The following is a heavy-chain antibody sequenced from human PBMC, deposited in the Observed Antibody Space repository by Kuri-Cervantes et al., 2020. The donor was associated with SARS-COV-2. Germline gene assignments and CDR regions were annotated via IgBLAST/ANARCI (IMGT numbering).Heavy chain of an antibody. V-gene: IGHV3-33*01. D-gene: IGHD1-26*01. CDR3: ARDLGRRFDP. CDR1: GFTFSSYG. Sequence: GESLKISCAASGFTFSSYGMHWVRQAPGKGLEWVAVIWYDGSNKYYADSVKGRFTISRDNSKNTLYLQMNSLRAEDTAVYYCARDLGRRFDPWGQGTLVTVSS. CDR2: IWYDGSNK. J-gene: IGHJ5*02.